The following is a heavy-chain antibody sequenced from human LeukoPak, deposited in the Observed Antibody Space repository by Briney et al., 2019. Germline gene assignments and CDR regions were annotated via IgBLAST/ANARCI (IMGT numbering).Heavy chain of an antibody. CDR2: IYPGDSDT. CDR3: VRSYKNSWYWELGY. V-gene: IGHV5-51*01. CDR1: GYTFTSYW. Sequence: GESLKISCEGSGYTFTSYWIGWVRQMPGKGLEWMGIIYPGDSDTRYSPSFQGQVTISADKSISTAYLQWSSLKASDTAMYYCVRSYKNSWYWELGYWGQGILVTVSS. J-gene: IGHJ4*02. D-gene: IGHD6-13*01.